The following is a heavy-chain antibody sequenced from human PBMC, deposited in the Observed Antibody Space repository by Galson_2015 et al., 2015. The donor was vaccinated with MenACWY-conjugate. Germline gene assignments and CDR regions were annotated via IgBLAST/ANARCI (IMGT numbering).Heavy chain of an antibody. CDR3: ARGYRLVKLRSLIYFAD. V-gene: IGHV1-18*01. D-gene: IGHD3-9*01. CDR1: GYTFTSYG. Sequence: SVKVSCKASGYTFTSYGISWVRQAPGQGLEWMGWISAYNGNTNYAQKLQGRVTMTTDTSTRIAYMELRSLRSDDTAVYYCARGYRLVKLRSLIYFADWGQGTLVAVSS. J-gene: IGHJ4*02. CDR2: ISAYNGNT.